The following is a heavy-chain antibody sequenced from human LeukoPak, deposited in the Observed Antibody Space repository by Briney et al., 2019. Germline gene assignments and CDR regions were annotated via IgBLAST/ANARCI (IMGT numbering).Heavy chain of an antibody. J-gene: IGHJ3*02. CDR1: GGSISTYY. CDR2: IYYSGST. V-gene: IGHV4-59*01. Sequence: PSGTLSLTCTVSGGSISTYYWSWIRQPPGKGLEWIGYIYYSGSTNYNPSLKSRVTISVDTSKNQFSLKLSSVTAADSAVYYCAREYCSGGSCYMDTFDIWGQGTMVTVSS. D-gene: IGHD2-15*01. CDR3: AREYCSGGSCYMDTFDI.